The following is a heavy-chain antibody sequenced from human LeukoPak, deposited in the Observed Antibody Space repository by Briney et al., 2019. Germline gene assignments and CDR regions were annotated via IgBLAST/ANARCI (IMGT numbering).Heavy chain of an antibody. Sequence: ASVKVSCKASGYTFTSYGISWVRQAPGQGLEWMGWISAYNGNTNYAQKLQGRVTMTTDTSTSTAYMELRSLRSDDTAVYYCARGMVVTATNPMCFDYWGQGTLVTVSS. J-gene: IGHJ4*02. CDR3: ARGMVVTATNPMCFDY. D-gene: IGHD2-21*02. CDR2: ISAYNGNT. V-gene: IGHV1-18*01. CDR1: GYTFTSYG.